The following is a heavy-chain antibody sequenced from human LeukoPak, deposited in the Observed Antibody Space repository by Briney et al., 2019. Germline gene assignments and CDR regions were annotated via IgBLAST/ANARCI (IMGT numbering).Heavy chain of an antibody. Sequence: GGSLRLSCAASGFTFTTYVMTWVRQAPGKGLEWVSSIDSSGVTTYYAGSVKGRFTISRDNSKSTLYLQMNSPRAEDTALYYCVKGLALFDYWGQGTLVTVSS. J-gene: IGHJ4*02. CDR3: VKGLALFDY. V-gene: IGHV3-23*01. CDR1: GFTFTTYV. CDR2: IDSSGVTT.